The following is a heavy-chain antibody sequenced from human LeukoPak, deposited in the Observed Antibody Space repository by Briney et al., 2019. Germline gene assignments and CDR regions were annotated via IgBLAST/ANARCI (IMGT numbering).Heavy chain of an antibody. V-gene: IGHV5-51*01. J-gene: IGHJ3*02. CDR3: ARRRLDTMVRGEWAFDI. D-gene: IGHD3-10*01. CDR2: IYPGDSDT. CDR1: GYSFTTYW. Sequence: GESLKISCKVSGYSFTTYWIGWVRQMPGKGLEWMGIIYPGDSDTRYSPSFQGQVTISADKSISTAYLQWSSLKASDTAMYYCARRRLDTMVRGEWAFDIWGQGTMVTVSS.